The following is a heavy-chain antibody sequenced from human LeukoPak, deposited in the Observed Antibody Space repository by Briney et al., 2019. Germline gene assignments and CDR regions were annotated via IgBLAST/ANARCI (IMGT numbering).Heavy chain of an antibody. CDR1: GFTFSDYY. CDR2: ISSSGSTI. V-gene: IGHV3-11*04. Sequence: GGSLRLSCAASGFTFSDYYMSWIRQAPGKGLEWVSYISSSGSTIYYADSVKGRFTISRDNAKNSLYLQMNSLRAEDTAVYYCAGYDFWSGFPPKAWGQGTLVTVSS. J-gene: IGHJ5*02. CDR3: AGYDFWSGFPPKA. D-gene: IGHD3-3*01.